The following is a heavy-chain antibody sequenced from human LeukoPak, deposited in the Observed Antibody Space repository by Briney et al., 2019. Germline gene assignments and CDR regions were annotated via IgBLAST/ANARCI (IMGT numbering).Heavy chain of an antibody. CDR1: GFXFSSYA. Sequence: GGSLRLSCAASGFXFSSYAISWVRQAPGKGLEWVSSISVSGGGTYYADSVKGRFTISRDNSKNTLYLQMNSLSAEDTAVYYCARRGIVLGAAPVLKYSFDYWGQGTLVTVSS. V-gene: IGHV3-23*01. D-gene: IGHD1-26*01. CDR3: ARRGIVLGAAPVLKYSFDY. J-gene: IGHJ4*02. CDR2: ISVSGGGT.